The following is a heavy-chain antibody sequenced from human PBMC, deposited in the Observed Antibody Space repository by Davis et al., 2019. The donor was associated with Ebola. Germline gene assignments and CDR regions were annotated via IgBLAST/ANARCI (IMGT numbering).Heavy chain of an antibody. Sequence: SLKISCAASGFSLDDYAMHWVRQAPGKGLEWVSGISWKSGNIDYADSVKGRFTISRDNSKKTLYLQMNSLRAEDTAVYYCAKSGLSFGVVKYHYGMDVWGKGTTVTVSS. J-gene: IGHJ6*04. CDR2: ISWKSGNI. CDR1: GFSLDDYA. CDR3: AKSGLSFGVVKYHYGMDV. D-gene: IGHD3-3*01. V-gene: IGHV3-9*01.